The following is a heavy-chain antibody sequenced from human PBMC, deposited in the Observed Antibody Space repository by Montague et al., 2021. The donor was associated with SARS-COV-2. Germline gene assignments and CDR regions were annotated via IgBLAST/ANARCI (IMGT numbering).Heavy chain of an antibody. CDR1: GDSITNHY. CDR3: ARDRFDFGAGRQGTIDF. Sequence: SETLSLTCSVSGDSITNHYWSWIRQPAGKGLEWIGRMHFTGKTNFSPFFSSRLTMSADTSKNQSSLKLTSVTAAGTAIYFCARDRFDFGAGRQGTIDFWGQGTLVTVSS. J-gene: IGHJ4*02. CDR2: MHFTGKT. V-gene: IGHV4-4*07. D-gene: IGHD3-10*01.